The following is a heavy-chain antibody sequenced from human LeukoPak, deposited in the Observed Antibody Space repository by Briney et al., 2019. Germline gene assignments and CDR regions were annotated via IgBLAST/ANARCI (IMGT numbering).Heavy chain of an antibody. D-gene: IGHD2-2*02. Sequence: ASVKVSCKASGYTFTGYYMHWVRQAPGQGLEWMGWINPNSGGTNYAQKFQGRVTMTRDTSISTAYMELSRLRSDDTAVYYCARDRCSSTSCYTRAAGYWGQGTLVTVSS. CDR1: GYTFTGYY. V-gene: IGHV1-2*02. CDR3: ARDRCSSTSCYTRAAGY. CDR2: INPNSGGT. J-gene: IGHJ4*02.